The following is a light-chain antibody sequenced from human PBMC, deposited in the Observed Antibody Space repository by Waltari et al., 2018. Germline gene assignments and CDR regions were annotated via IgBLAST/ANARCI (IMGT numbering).Light chain of an antibody. J-gene: IGLJ2*01. CDR1: SLRTSY. CDR3: SSRDSSASHVL. Sequence: SSELTQDPAVSVALGQTVRITCQGASLRTSYASWYQQKSGQAPILCLFCKNKRPSGIPDRFSGYNSETTTSLTITGAQAEDEADYYCSSRDSSASHVLFAGGTKLTVL. V-gene: IGLV3-19*01. CDR2: CKN.